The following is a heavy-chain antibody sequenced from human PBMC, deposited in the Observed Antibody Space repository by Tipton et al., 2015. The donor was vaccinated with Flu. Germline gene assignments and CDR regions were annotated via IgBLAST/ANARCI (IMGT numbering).Heavy chain of an antibody. Sequence: TLSLTCTVSSGSIGSTNYFCAWIRQPPGKRLELIGSIYPSGTIYYNPSLKSRVTISADTSKSQFSLMLRSVTAADTAVYYCARLSYYDVDLKNFYFDYWGQGALVTVSS. CDR1: SGSIGSTNYF. J-gene: IGHJ4*02. V-gene: IGHV4-39*01. CDR2: IYPSGTI. D-gene: IGHD3-10*02. CDR3: ARLSYYDVDLKNFYFDY.